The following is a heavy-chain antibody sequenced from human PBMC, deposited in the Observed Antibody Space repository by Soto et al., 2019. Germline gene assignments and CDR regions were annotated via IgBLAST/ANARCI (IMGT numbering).Heavy chain of an antibody. CDR1: GYTLTELS. V-gene: IGHV1-24*01. CDR3: AAIAAQNNMYYDMDA. Sequence: ASVKVSCKVSGYTLTELSMHWVRQAPGKGLEGMGGFDPEDGETIYAQKFQGRVTMTEDTSTDTAYMELSSLRSEDTAVYYCAAIAAQNNMYYDMDAWGQGPTVTVSS. CDR2: FDPEDGET. J-gene: IGHJ6*02. D-gene: IGHD6-6*01.